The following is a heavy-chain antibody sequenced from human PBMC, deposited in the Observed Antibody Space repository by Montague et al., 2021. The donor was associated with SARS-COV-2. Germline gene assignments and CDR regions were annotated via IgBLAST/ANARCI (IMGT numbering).Heavy chain of an antibody. J-gene: IGHJ3*02. D-gene: IGHD6-13*01. CDR1: GGSISRYS. Sequence: SETLSLTCTVSGGSISRYSWTWIRQPPGKGLEWIGYIYNSGRTNYNPSXXGRVTISVDTSKNQFSLKLSSVAAADTAVYYCARVGRGSSWYEVAFDIWGQGTMVTVSS. CDR3: ARVGRGSSWYEVAFDI. CDR2: IYNSGRT. V-gene: IGHV4-59*01.